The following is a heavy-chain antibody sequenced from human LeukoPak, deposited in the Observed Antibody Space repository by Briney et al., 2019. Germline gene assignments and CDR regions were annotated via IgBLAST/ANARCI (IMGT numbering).Heavy chain of an antibody. V-gene: IGHV3-74*01. D-gene: IGHD5-12*01. J-gene: IGHJ6*02. CDR2: IDLDGSTT. CDR1: GFTFSRAW. CDR3: ARARGYDAPYYYYGMDV. Sequence: GGSLRLSCAASGFTFSRAWMHWVRQSPGKGLVWVSRIDLDGSTTGYADSVKGRFTISRDNAKNTLYLQMNSLRAEDTAVYCARARGYDAPYYYYGMDVWGQGTTVTVSS.